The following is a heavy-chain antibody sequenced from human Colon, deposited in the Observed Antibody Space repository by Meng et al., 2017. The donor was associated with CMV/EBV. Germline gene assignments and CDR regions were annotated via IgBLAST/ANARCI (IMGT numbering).Heavy chain of an antibody. Sequence: GESLKISCTASGFTFGDYAVIWVRQAPGKGLEWVGFITSKRYGGTTEYAASVKGRFTISRDDSKSIAYLQMNSLRTEDTAVYYCTRVGTLRQHHFDYWGQGTLVTVFS. CDR2: ITSKRYGGTT. J-gene: IGHJ4*02. V-gene: IGHV3-49*04. D-gene: IGHD1-14*01. CDR3: TRVGTLRQHHFDY. CDR1: GFTFGDYA.